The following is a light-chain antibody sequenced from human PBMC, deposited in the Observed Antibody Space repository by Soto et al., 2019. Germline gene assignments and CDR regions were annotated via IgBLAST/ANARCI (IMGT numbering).Light chain of an antibody. V-gene: IGKV2-28*01. CDR2: LGS. CDR1: QSLLHSNGYNY. Sequence: DIVMTQSPLSLPVTPGEPASISCRSSQSLLHSNGYNYLDWYLQKPGQSPQLLIYLGSNRASGVPDRFSGSGSGTDFTLKISRVEAEYVGVYYCMQDLQTPSTFGQGTKVDIK. J-gene: IGKJ1*01. CDR3: MQDLQTPST.